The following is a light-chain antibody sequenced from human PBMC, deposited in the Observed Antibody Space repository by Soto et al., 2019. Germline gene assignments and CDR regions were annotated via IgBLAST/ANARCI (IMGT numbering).Light chain of an antibody. J-gene: IGLJ2*01. Sequence: QPVLTQPPSVSGAPGQRVTISCTGSSSNIGAGYDVHWYQQLPGTAPKLLIYGNSNRPSGVPDRFSGSKSGTSASLASTGRQAEDEADYYCQSYDSSLSGSVVFGGGTKLTVL. CDR3: QSYDSSLSGSVV. CDR2: GNS. V-gene: IGLV1-40*01. CDR1: SSNIGAGYD.